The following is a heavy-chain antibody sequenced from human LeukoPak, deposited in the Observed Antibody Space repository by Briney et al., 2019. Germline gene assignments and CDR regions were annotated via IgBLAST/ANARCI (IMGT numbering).Heavy chain of an antibody. J-gene: IGHJ3*02. D-gene: IGHD1-26*01. CDR1: GFTFNSYW. V-gene: IGHV3-7*01. CDR2: IKQDGSEK. CDR3: ARDEWELPLDAFDI. Sequence: GGSLRLSCAASGFTFNSYWMSWVRQAPGKGLEWVANIKQDGSEKYYVDSVKGRFTISRDNAKNSLYLQMNSLRAEDTAVYYCARDEWELPLDAFDIWGQGTMVTVSS.